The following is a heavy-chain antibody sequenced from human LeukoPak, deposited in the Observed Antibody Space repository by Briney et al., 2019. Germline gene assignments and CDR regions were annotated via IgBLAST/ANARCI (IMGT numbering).Heavy chain of an antibody. CDR1: GYTLTEFS. J-gene: IGHJ4*02. Sequence: ASVKVSCKVSGYTLTEFSMHWVRQAPGKGLEWMGGFDPEDGETIYAQKFQGRVTMTEDTSTDTAYMELSSLRSEDTAVYYCATALWGATIPIYWGQGTLVTVSS. CDR2: FDPEDGET. V-gene: IGHV1-24*01. CDR3: ATALWGATIPIY. D-gene: IGHD5-12*01.